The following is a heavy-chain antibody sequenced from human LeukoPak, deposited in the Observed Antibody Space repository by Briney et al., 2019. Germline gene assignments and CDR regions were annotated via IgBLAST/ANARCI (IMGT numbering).Heavy chain of an antibody. J-gene: IGHJ3*02. CDR1: GFTFSTYF. Sequence: GRSLRLSCAASGFTFSTYFMHWVRQAPRKGLEWVADIASDGSHTFYVESVKGRFTISRDNSKNTLYLQMNSLRAEDTAVYFCARERQDTIIHSGAFDIWGQGTMVTVSS. D-gene: IGHD3-10*01. V-gene: IGHV3-30-3*01. CDR2: IASDGSHT. CDR3: ARERQDTIIHSGAFDI.